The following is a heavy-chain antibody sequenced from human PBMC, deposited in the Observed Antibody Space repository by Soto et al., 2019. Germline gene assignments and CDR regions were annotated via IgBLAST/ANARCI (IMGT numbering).Heavy chain of an antibody. CDR1: GGTFSSYA. Sequence: ASVKVSCKASGGTFSSYAISWVRQAPGQGLEWMGGIIPIFGTANYAQKFQGRVTITADKSTSTAYMELSSLRSEDTAVYYCAGGGGEDYALPPSNVVFDIGGKGKRVTV. J-gene: IGHJ3*02. V-gene: IGHV1-69*06. CDR3: AGGGGEDYALPPSNVVFDI. CDR2: IIPIFGTA. D-gene: IGHD3-16*01.